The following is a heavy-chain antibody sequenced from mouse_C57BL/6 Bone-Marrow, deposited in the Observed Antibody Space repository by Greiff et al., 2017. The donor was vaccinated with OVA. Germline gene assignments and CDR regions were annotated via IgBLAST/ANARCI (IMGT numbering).Heavy chain of an antibody. Sequence: VQLQESGAELARPGASVKLSCKASGYTFTSYGISWVKQRTGQGLEWIGEIYPRSGNTYYNEKFKGKATLTADKSSSTAYMELRSLTSEDSAVYFCARDSDQSSWFADWGQGTLVTVSA. CDR3: ARDSDQSSWFAD. J-gene: IGHJ3*01. D-gene: IGHD2-12*01. CDR2: IYPRSGNT. CDR1: GYTFTSYG. V-gene: IGHV1-81*01.